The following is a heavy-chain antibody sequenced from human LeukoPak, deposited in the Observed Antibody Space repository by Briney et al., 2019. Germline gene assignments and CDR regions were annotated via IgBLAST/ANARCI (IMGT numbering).Heavy chain of an antibody. J-gene: IGHJ4*02. CDR2: IYHSGGT. Sequence: SETLSLTCAVSGGSISSRNWWSWVRQPPGKGLEWIGEIYHSGGTNYNPSLKSRVTISVDKSKNQFSLKLSSVTAADTAVYYCARVSRGSGSYYYVDYWGQGTLVTVSS. CDR1: GGSISSRNW. CDR3: ARVSRGSGSYYYVDY. V-gene: IGHV4-4*02. D-gene: IGHD3-10*01.